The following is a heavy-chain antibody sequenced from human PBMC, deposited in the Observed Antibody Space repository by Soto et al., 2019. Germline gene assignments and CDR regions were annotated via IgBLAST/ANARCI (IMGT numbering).Heavy chain of an antibody. V-gene: IGHV4-38-2*01. CDR2: IYHSGST. CDR3: ARCSGRWSSSWNFDY. Sequence: SETLSLTCAVSGYSISSGYYWGWIRQPPGKGLEWIGSIYHSGSTYYNPSLKSRVTISVDTSKNQFSLKLSSVTAADTAVYYCARCSGRWSSSWNFDYWGQGTLVTVS. CDR1: GYSISSGYY. D-gene: IGHD6-13*01. J-gene: IGHJ4*02.